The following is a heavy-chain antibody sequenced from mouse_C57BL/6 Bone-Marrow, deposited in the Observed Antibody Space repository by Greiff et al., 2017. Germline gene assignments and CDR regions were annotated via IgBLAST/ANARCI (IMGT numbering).Heavy chain of an antibody. Sequence: AHIYWDDDKRYNPSLKSRLTISKDTSRNQVFLKITSVDTADTATYYCARSYDYDGDYWGQGTTLTVSS. D-gene: IGHD2-4*01. CDR3: ARSYDYDGDY. CDR2: IYWDDDK. V-gene: IGHV8-12*01. J-gene: IGHJ2*01.